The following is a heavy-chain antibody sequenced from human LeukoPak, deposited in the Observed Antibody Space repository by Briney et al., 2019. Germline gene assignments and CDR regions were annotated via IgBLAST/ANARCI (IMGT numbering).Heavy chain of an antibody. CDR3: AKEVGGSGSF. CDR1: GFTFSDYW. CDR2: IKQDGSEK. J-gene: IGHJ4*02. Sequence: GGSLRLSCAASGFTFSDYWMTWVRQAPGKGLEWVANIKQDGSEKYYVDSVKGRFTTSRDNAKNSVYLQMNSVRAEDTAVYYCAKEVGGSGSFWGQGTLVTVSS. V-gene: IGHV3-7*01. D-gene: IGHD3-10*01.